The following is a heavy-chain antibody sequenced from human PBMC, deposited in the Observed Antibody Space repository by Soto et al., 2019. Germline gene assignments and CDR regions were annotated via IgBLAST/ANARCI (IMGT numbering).Heavy chain of an antibody. V-gene: IGHV3-33*01. CDR1: GFTFSNFG. CDR2: VWYDGSSK. J-gene: IGHJ3*02. Sequence: PGGSLRLSCEASGFTFSNFGMNWVRQAPGKGLEWVARVWYDGSSKYYVDSVKGRFTISRDNSKETVYLQMNSLKTEDTAVYYCTTDVAYGGNSGGDAFDIWGQGTMVTVSS. D-gene: IGHD4-17*01. CDR3: TTDVAYGGNSGGDAFDI.